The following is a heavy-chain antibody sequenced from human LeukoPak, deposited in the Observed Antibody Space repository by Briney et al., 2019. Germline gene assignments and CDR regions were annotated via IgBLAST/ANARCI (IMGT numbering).Heavy chain of an antibody. CDR1: GRSFSGYY. D-gene: IGHD3-3*01. V-gene: IGHV4-34*01. CDR3: ARGRDDFWSGYYTLYYYYGMDV. CDR2: INHSGST. Sequence: SETLSLTCAVYGRSFSGYYWSWIRQPPGKGLEWIGEINHSGSTNYNPSLKSRVTISVDTSKNQFSLKLSSVTAADTAVYYCARGRDDFWSGYYTLYYYYGMDVWGQGTTVTVSS. J-gene: IGHJ6*02.